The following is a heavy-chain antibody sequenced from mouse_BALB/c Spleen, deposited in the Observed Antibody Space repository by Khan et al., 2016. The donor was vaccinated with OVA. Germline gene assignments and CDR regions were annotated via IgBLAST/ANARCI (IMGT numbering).Heavy chain of an antibody. D-gene: IGHD1-1*01. CDR1: GYPLTSYW. J-gene: IGHJ3*02. V-gene: IGHV1-69*02. CDR3: VRSCHYGSRTWFGY. Sequence: QVQLKESGAELVKPGASVKLSCKASGYPLTSYWLHWVKQRPGQGHEWIGEIDPSDSYTNYNQKFKGKATVTGDKSSSTTYMQLSSRRSEDSAVYFCVRSCHYGSRTWFGYWGQGTLVTVSA. CDR2: IDPSDSYT.